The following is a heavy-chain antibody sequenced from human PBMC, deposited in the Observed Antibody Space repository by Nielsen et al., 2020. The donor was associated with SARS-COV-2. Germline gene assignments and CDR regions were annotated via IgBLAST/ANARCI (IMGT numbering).Heavy chain of an antibody. CDR2: IIPIFGTA. CDR3: ARDSSLVRLSIAARPNDY. CDR1: GGTFSSYA. V-gene: IGHV1-69*05. D-gene: IGHD6-6*01. Sequence: SVKVSCKASGGTFSSYAISWVRQAPGQGLEWMGGIIPIFGTANYAQKFQGRVTMTTDTSTSTAYMELRSLRSDDTAVYYCARDSSLVRLSIAARPNDYWGQGTLVTVSS. J-gene: IGHJ4*02.